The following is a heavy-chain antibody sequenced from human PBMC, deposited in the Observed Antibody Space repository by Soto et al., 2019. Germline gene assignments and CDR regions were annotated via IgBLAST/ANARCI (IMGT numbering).Heavy chain of an antibody. CDR1: GGSLSSGDFY. D-gene: IGHD2-15*01. CDR3: ARGVGGNYYETFFDY. CDR2: IYFRGNT. J-gene: IGHJ4*02. V-gene: IGHV4-30-4*01. Sequence: QVQLQESGPGLVKPSQTLSLTCTVSGGSLSSGDFYWSWIRQPPGEGLEWIGYIYFRGNTYYNPSLKTRPTISLDTSKNQFSLRLSSVTAADTAVYYCARGVGGNYYETFFDYWGQGTLVTVSS.